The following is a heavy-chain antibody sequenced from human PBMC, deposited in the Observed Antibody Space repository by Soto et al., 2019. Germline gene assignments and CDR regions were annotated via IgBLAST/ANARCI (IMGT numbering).Heavy chain of an antibody. J-gene: IGHJ6*02. CDR2: IYPSGST. Sequence: SETLSLTCTVSVGSISRYCWRWIRQPSGKGLEWIGRIYPSGSTNYSPSLKSRVTMSVDTSKNQLSLKLSSVTAADTAVYYCARGEIGNGYGMDVWGQGTTVTVSS. V-gene: IGHV4-4*07. CDR3: ARGEIGNGYGMDV. D-gene: IGHD2-8*01. CDR1: VGSISRYC.